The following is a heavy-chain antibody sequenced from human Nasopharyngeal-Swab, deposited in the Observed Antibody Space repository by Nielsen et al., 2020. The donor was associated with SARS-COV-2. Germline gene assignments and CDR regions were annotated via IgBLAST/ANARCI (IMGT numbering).Heavy chain of an antibody. CDR3: ARDWIHDYGDYGHYYYGMDV. CDR1: GFTFSSYA. Sequence: GESLKISCAASGFTFSSYAMHWVRQAPGKGLEWVAVISYDGRNKYYADSVKGRFTISRDNSKNTLYLQMNSLRAEDTAVYYCARDWIHDYGDYGHYYYGMDVWGQGTTVTVSS. CDR2: ISYDGRNK. V-gene: IGHV3-30-3*01. D-gene: IGHD4-17*01. J-gene: IGHJ6*02.